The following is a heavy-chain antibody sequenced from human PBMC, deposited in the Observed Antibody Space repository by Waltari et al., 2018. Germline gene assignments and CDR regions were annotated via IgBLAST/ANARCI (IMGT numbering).Heavy chain of an antibody. V-gene: IGHV3-53*01. J-gene: IGHJ4*02. Sequence: EVQLVESGGGLIQPGGSLRLSCIASGFTVSSNYMSWVRQAPGKGLGWVPVSHGARNTYYADAVKGRFTISRDTSKNTLYLQMSALRAEDTAVYYCSNSRLNRPDDWYYFDYWGQGTLVTVSS. D-gene: IGHD3-9*01. CDR3: SNSRLNRPDDWYYFDY. CDR1: GFTVSSNY. CDR2: SHGARNT.